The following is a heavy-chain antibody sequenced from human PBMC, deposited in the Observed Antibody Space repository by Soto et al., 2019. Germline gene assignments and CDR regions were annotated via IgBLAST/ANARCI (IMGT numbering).Heavy chain of an antibody. CDR3: ARENYGDYLNWFDP. J-gene: IGHJ5*02. CDR2: ISSSSSTI. CDR1: GFTFSSYS. V-gene: IGHV3-48*02. D-gene: IGHD4-17*01. Sequence: GESLRLSCAASGFTFSSYSMNWVRQAPGKGLEWVSYISSSSSTIYYADSVKGRFTISRDNAKNSLYLQMNSLRDEDTAVYYCARENYGDYLNWFDPWGQGTLVTVSS.